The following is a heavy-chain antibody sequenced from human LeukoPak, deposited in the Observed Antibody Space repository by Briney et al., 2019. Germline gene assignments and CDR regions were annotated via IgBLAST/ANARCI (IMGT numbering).Heavy chain of an antibody. Sequence: ASVKASCKASGYSFTSHYMHWVRQAPGQGLEWMGLINPRGTATRYAESFQGRLTLTRDLSTSTDYMELSSLRSDDTAVYFCARDTSEGDYAWWFDPWGQGTLATVAS. D-gene: IGHD3-16*01. CDR1: GYSFTSHY. CDR2: INPRGTAT. J-gene: IGHJ5*02. V-gene: IGHV1-46*01. CDR3: ARDTSEGDYAWWFDP.